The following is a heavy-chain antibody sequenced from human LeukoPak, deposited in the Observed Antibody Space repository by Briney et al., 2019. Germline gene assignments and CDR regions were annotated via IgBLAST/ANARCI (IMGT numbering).Heavy chain of an antibody. CDR1: GASFSDYY. Sequence: SETLSLTCSVSGASFSDYYWSWVRQSPGKGLEWLGNIFYSGSTKYGPSLESRVTISLDTSKNQFSLKLSSVTAADTAVYYCARDGPGYFDYWGQGTLVTVSS. V-gene: IGHV4-59*12. CDR3: ARDGPGYFDY. CDR2: IFYSGST. J-gene: IGHJ4*02.